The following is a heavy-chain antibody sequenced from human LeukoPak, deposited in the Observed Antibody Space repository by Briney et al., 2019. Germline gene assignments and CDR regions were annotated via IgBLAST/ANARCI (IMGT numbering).Heavy chain of an antibody. CDR3: ARLISLRSGYDILTSWFDP. CDR2: ISAYNGNT. D-gene: IGHD3-9*01. Sequence: ASVKVSCKAFGYTFTGYYMHWVRQAPGQGLEWMGWISAYNGNTNYAQKLQGRVTMTTDTSTSTAYMELRSLRSDDTAVYYCARLISLRSGYDILTSWFDPWGQGTLVTVSS. V-gene: IGHV1-18*04. J-gene: IGHJ5*02. CDR1: GYTFTGYY.